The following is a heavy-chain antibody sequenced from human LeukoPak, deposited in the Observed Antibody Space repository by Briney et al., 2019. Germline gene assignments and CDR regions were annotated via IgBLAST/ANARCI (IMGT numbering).Heavy chain of an antibody. CDR1: GYTFTDYY. V-gene: IGHV1-69-2*01. Sequence: ASVKLSCKVSGYTFTDYYMHWVQQAPGKGLEWMGLVDPEDGETVYAEKFQGRVTITADTSRDTAYMELSSLRYEDTAVYYCATPSQKDYYDSSGYSSYYMDVWGKGTTVTVSS. CDR2: VDPEDGET. D-gene: IGHD3-22*01. CDR3: ATPSQKDYYDSSGYSSYYMDV. J-gene: IGHJ6*03.